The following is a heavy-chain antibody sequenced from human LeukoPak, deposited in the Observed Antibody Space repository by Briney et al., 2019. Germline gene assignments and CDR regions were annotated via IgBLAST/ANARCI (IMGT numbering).Heavy chain of an antibody. J-gene: IGHJ4*02. CDR3: ARPYDTRGYFPDY. D-gene: IGHD3-22*01. CDR1: GFTFSSYA. Sequence: PGGSLRLSCAASGFTFSSYAMNWVSQAPGKGLEWVSSISRGSDHIFYADSVKGRFTISRDNAKNSLYLQMNSLGAEDTAVYYCARPYDTRGYFPDYWGQGTLVTVSS. CDR2: ISRGSDHI. V-gene: IGHV3-21*01.